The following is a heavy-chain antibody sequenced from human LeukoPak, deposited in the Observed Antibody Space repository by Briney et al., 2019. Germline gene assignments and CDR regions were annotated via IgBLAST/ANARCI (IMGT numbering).Heavy chain of an antibody. CDR2: INSDGSST. Sequence: PGGSLRPSCAASGFTFSSYWMHWVRQAPGKGLVWVSRINSDGSSTSYADSVKGRFTISRDNAKNTLYLQMNSLRAEDTAVYYCARDPDTTYYFDYWGQGTLVTVSS. CDR3: ARDPDTTYYFDY. J-gene: IGHJ4*02. CDR1: GFTFSSYW. D-gene: IGHD4-17*01. V-gene: IGHV3-74*01.